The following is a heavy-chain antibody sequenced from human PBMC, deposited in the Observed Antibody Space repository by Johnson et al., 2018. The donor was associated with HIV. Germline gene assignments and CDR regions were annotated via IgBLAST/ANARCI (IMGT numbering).Heavy chain of an antibody. CDR3: ARDRYYDSSGSHAFDI. CDR1: GFTFSSYG. V-gene: IGHV3-33*01. J-gene: IGHJ3*02. CDR2: IWYDGSNK. Sequence: QMLLVESGGGVVQPGRSLRLSCVASGFTFSSYGMHWVCQAPGKGLEWVAVIWYDGSNKYYADSVKGRFTISRDNSKNTLYLQMNSLRAEDTAVYYCARDRYYDSSGSHAFDIWGQGTMVTVSS. D-gene: IGHD3-22*01.